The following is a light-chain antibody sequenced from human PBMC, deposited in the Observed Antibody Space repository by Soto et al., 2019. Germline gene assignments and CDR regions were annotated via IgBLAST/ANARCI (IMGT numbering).Light chain of an antibody. Sequence: QSALTQPASVSGSPGQSVTISCTGTSSDIGGYRYVSSYQQRPGKAPKLMIHDVTNRPSGVSDRFSGSKSGNTASLTISGLQAEDEADYYCTSYTSDSSVIFGGGTKLTVL. CDR2: DVT. J-gene: IGLJ2*01. CDR1: SSDIGGYRY. V-gene: IGLV2-14*03. CDR3: TSYTSDSSVI.